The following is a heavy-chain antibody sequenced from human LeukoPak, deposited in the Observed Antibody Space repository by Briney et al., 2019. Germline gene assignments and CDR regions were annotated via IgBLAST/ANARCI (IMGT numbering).Heavy chain of an antibody. CDR3: ARENGYDRDRELTL. J-gene: IGHJ4*02. CDR1: GGTFIGYT. CDR2: IIPIFGTA. V-gene: IGHV1-69*13. D-gene: IGHD5-12*01. Sequence: ASVKVSCKASGGTFIGYTINWVRQAPGQGLEWMGGIIPIFGTANYAQKFQGRVTITADESTSTAYMELSSQRSEDTAVYYCARENGYDRDRELTLWGQGTLVTVSS.